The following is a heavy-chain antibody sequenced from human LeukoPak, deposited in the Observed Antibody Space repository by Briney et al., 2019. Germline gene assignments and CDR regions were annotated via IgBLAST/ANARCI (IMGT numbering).Heavy chain of an antibody. CDR3: AGESFDI. CDR2: ISKDGNSQ. CDR1: GFTFSNA. Sequence: PGGSLRLSCAASGFTFSNALDWDRQAPGKGLEWVAVISKDGNSQNYADSVKGRFTISRDNSKNTLYLQMSSLRPEDTAVYYCAGESFDIWGQGTTVTVSS. J-gene: IGHJ3*02. V-gene: IGHV3-30*04.